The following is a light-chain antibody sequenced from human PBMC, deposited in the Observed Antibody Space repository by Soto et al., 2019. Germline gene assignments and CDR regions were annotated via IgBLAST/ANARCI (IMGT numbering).Light chain of an antibody. CDR1: QGISRF. J-gene: IGKJ4*01. Sequence: AIQLTQSPSSLSASVGDRVTITCRASQGISRFLAWYQKKPGKAPKLLIFDASTLKSRVPSRFSGSGSGTDFTLTISSLQPEDFATYYCQQFNSYPLTFGGGTKVEIK. CDR3: QQFNSYPLT. CDR2: DAS. V-gene: IGKV1-13*02.